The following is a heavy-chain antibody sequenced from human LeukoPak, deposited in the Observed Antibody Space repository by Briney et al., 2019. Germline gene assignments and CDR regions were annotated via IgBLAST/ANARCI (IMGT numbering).Heavy chain of an antibody. D-gene: IGHD6-19*01. Sequence: GGSLRLSCAASGFTFSSYSMNWVRQAPGKGLEWVSSFSSKSGSIYYADSVKGRFTISRDNSKNTLYLQMNSLRAEDTAVYYCARDKMGIAVADANYMDVWGKGTTVTVSS. J-gene: IGHJ6*03. CDR3: ARDKMGIAVADANYMDV. CDR2: FSSKSGSI. CDR1: GFTFSSYS. V-gene: IGHV3-21*01.